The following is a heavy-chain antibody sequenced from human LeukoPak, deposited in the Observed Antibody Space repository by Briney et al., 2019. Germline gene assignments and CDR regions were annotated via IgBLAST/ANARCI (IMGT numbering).Heavy chain of an antibody. V-gene: IGHV1-18*01. CDR3: ARDLLYSSGRGVFDY. CDR1: GYTFTSYG. Sequence: ASVKVSCKASGYTFTSYGISWVRQAPGQGLEWTGWISAYNGNTNYAQKLQGRVTMTTDTSTSTAYMELRSLRSDDTAVYYCARDLLYSSGRGVFDYWGQGTLVTVSS. CDR2: ISAYNGNT. J-gene: IGHJ4*02. D-gene: IGHD6-19*01.